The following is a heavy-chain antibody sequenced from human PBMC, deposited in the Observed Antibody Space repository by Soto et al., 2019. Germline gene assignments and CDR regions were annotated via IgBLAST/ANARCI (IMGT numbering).Heavy chain of an antibody. V-gene: IGHV5-51*01. CDR2: IYPCDSYT. D-gene: IGHD3-16*01. Sequence: GESLRISYKGSGYSFTSYWIGCVLQIPWKGLEWMAIIYPCDSYTRYSPSFQGQVTISADKSISTADLQWSSLKASDTAMYYCASLTFGGSANYYYGIVVWGGGFTVTVS. CDR3: ASLTFGGSANYYYGIVV. CDR1: GYSFTSYW. J-gene: IGHJ6*02.